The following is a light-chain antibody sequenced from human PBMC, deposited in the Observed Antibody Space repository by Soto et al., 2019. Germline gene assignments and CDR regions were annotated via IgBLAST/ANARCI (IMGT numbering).Light chain of an antibody. CDR3: QQYGSSFT. Sequence: EIALTQSPGTLYLSPGERDTLSCRASQSIPSNYLAWYQHKPGQAPRLLIYGASSRATGVPATFFGSGSGTEFPFTISRLEPDSSAVYYCQQYGSSFTFGPGNKVEIK. CDR2: GAS. V-gene: IGKV3-20*01. CDR1: QSIPSNY. J-gene: IGKJ3*01.